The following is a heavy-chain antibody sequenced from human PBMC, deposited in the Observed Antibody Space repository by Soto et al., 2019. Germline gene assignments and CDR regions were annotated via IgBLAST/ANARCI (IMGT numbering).Heavy chain of an antibody. D-gene: IGHD5-12*01. CDR2: ISWNSGSI. CDR3: AKDSLGAVATGAFDH. Sequence: PGGSLRLSCAASGFAFDDYAMHWVRQAPGKGLEWVSGISWNSGSIAYADSVKGRFTISRDNAKNSLYLQMNSLRAEDTALYYCAKDSLGAVATGAFDHWGQGTLVTVSS. J-gene: IGHJ4*02. V-gene: IGHV3-9*01. CDR1: GFAFDDYA.